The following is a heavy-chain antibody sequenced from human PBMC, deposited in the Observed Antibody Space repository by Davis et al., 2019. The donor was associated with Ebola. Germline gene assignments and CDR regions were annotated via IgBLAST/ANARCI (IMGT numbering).Heavy chain of an antibody. CDR2: TDADNGET. D-gene: IGHD6-25*01. Sequence: ASVKVSCKTSGYTFANYAMHWVRQAPGQRLEWMGWTDADNGETKYSQDFQGRVTITRDTSANTAYMEISRLSSDDMAIYYCARGLSRSGWIMDHWGQGTQVTVSS. J-gene: IGHJ4*02. V-gene: IGHV1-3*02. CDR1: GYTFANYA. CDR3: ARGLSRSGWIMDH.